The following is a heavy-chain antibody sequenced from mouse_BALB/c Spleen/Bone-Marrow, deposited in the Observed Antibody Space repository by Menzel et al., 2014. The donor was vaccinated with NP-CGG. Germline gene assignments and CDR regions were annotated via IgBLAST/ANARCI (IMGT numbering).Heavy chain of an antibody. CDR3: ARGGRYDERTWFAY. J-gene: IGHJ3*01. D-gene: IGHD2-14*01. Sequence: VQLQQSGAELVKPGASVKLSCKASGYTFTSYWMHWVKQRPGQGLEWIGEINPSNGCTNYNEKFKSKATLTVDKSSSTAYMQLSSLTSEDSAVYYCARGGRYDERTWFAYWGQGTLVTVSA. CDR1: GYTFTSYW. V-gene: IGHV1S81*02. CDR2: INPSNGCT.